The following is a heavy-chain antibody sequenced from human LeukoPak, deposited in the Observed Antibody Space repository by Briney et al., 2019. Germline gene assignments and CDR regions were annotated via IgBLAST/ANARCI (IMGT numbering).Heavy chain of an antibody. D-gene: IGHD3-22*01. Sequence: ASVKVSCKASGYTFTGYYMRWVRQAPGQGLEWMGWINPNSGGTNYAQKFQGRVTMTRDTSISTAYMELSRLRSDDTAVYYCARALRYDSSGYSDYWGQGTLVTVSS. J-gene: IGHJ4*02. V-gene: IGHV1-2*02. CDR1: GYTFTGYY. CDR3: ARALRYDSSGYSDY. CDR2: INPNSGGT.